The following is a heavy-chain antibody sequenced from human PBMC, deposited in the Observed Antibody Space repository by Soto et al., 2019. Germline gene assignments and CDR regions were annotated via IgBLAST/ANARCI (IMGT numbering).Heavy chain of an antibody. J-gene: IGHJ3*02. CDR1: GGSFNNYV. CDR3: ARYWNAGTLYGAFDI. Sequence: QVQLVQSGAEVRKPGSSVKVSCEASGGSFNNYVISWLRQAPGQGLVWMGGIILNYDAANYAQKFRGRLTITADKATNTAYMELNSLRPEDTATYYCARYWNAGTLYGAFDIWGQGTTVIVS. CDR2: IILNYDAA. D-gene: IGHD4-17*01. V-gene: IGHV1-69*06.